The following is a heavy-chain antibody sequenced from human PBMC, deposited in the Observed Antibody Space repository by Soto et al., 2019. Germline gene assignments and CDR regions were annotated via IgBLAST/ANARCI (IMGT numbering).Heavy chain of an antibody. CDR1: GYTFTGYY. CDR2: INPNSGGT. V-gene: IGHV1-2*02. CDR3: ARVDTWDVLMVYARSYFDY. Sequence: ASVKVSCKASGYTFTGYYMHWVRQAPGQGLEWMGWINPNSGGTNYAQKFQGRVTMTRDTSISTAYMELSRLRSDDTAVYYCARVDTWDVLMVYARSYFDYWGQGTLVTVSS. J-gene: IGHJ4*02. D-gene: IGHD2-8*01.